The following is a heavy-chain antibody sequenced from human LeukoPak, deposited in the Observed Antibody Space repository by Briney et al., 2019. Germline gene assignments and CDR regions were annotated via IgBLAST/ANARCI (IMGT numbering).Heavy chain of an antibody. D-gene: IGHD3-3*01. CDR2: MNPNSGNT. J-gene: IGHJ5*02. V-gene: IGHV1-8*01. CDR3: ARGGGDFYYDFWSGYYKAATGFDP. Sequence: ASVKVSCKASAYTFTSYDINWVRQATGQGLEWMGWMNPNSGNTGYAQKFQGRVTMTRNTSISTAYMELSSLRSEDTAVYYCARGGGDFYYDFWSGYYKAATGFDPWGQGTLVTVSS. CDR1: AYTFTSYD.